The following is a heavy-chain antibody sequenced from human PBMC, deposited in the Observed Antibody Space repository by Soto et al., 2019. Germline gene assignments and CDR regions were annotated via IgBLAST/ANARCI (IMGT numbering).Heavy chain of an antibody. D-gene: IGHD3-10*01. CDR1: GFTFSSYA. CDR3: AKEWGLLWFGELLSQSSFLFDY. CDR2: ISGSGGST. V-gene: IGHV3-23*01. Sequence: EVQLLESGGGLVQPGGSLRLSCAASGFTFSSYAMSWVRQAPGKGLEWVSAISGSGGSTYYADSVKGRFTISRDNSKNTLYLQMNSLRAEDTAVYYCAKEWGLLWFGELLSQSSFLFDYWGQGTLVTVSS. J-gene: IGHJ4*02.